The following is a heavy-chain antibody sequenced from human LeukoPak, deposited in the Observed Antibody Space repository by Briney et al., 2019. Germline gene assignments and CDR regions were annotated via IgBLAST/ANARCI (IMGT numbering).Heavy chain of an antibody. CDR2: VNPDGSNI. CDR1: RFTFSNYW. D-gene: IGHD3-16*01. V-gene: IGHV3-74*01. Sequence: GGSLRLSCAASRFTFSNYWMHWVRQVPEKGLVWVSRVNPDGSNIAYANSVKGRFTSSRDNAKNTLYLQMNRLRVEDTAVYYCARGGSYGDYWGQGILVTVSS. CDR3: ARGGSYGDY. J-gene: IGHJ4*02.